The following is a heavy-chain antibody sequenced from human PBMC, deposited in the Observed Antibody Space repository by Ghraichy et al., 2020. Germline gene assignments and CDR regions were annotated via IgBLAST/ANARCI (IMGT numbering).Heavy chain of an antibody. V-gene: IGHV1-18*01. Sequence: ASVKVSCKASGDTFSSYAISWVRQAPGQGLEWMGWIIAINGTTNYAQKFQGRVTMTTDTSTSTAYMELRSLRSDDTAVYYCARDYYVFWSGNKWFDPWGQGTLVTVSS. D-gene: IGHD3-3*01. J-gene: IGHJ5*02. CDR1: GDTFSSYA. CDR2: IIAINGTT. CDR3: ARDYYVFWSGNKWFDP.